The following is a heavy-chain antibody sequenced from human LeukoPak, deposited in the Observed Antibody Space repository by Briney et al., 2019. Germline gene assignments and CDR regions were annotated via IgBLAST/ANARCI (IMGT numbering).Heavy chain of an antibody. V-gene: IGHV3-23*01. J-gene: IGHJ4*02. CDR2: ISGSGGST. CDR1: GFTFNNYA. Sequence: GGSLRLSCVASGFTFNNYAMSWVRPAPGKGLEWVSAISGSGGSTYYADSVKGRFTISRDNSKNTLYLQMNTLRAEDTAVYYCALRPDIVVVADDMPEDYWGQGTLVTVSS. D-gene: IGHD2-2*01. CDR3: ALRPDIVVVADDMPEDY.